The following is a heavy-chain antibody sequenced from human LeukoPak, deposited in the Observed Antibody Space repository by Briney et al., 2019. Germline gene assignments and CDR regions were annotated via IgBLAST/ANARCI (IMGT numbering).Heavy chain of an antibody. V-gene: IGHV4-39*01. CDR3: AGNYYDSSGYYSTFDY. CDR2: IYYSGST. CDR1: GGSFSGYY. Sequence: SETLSLTCAVYGGSFSGYYWGWIRQPPGKGLEWIGSIYYSGSTYYNPSLKSRVTISVDTSKNQFSLKLCSVTAADTAVYYCAGNYYDSSGYYSTFDYWGQGTLVTVSS. D-gene: IGHD3-22*01. J-gene: IGHJ4*02.